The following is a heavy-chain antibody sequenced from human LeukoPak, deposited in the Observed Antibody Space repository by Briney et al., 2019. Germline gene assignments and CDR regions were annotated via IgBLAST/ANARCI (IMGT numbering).Heavy chain of an antibody. V-gene: IGHV3-74*01. CDR1: GFTFNTYW. Sequence: QPGGSLRLSCAASGFTFNTYWMHWVRQAPGRGLVWVSRINFDGSTTDYADSVKGRFTISRDNAKNTLYLQMNSLRAEDTALYYRARDFFLDSWGQGTLVTVSS. D-gene: IGHD2/OR15-2a*01. CDR3: ARDFFLDS. CDR2: INFDGSTT. J-gene: IGHJ4*02.